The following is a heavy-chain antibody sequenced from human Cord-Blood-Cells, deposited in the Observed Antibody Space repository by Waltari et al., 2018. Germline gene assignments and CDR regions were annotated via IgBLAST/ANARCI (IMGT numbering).Heavy chain of an antibody. CDR1: GGSISSSSYY. CDR2: IYYRGSS. J-gene: IGHJ2*01. D-gene: IGHD4-4*01. V-gene: IGHV4-39*01. Sequence: QLQLQESGPGLAKPSETLSLTCTVSGGSISSSSYYWGWIRKPPGKGLEWIGSIYYRGSSYDNPSLKSRVTISVDTSKNQFSLKLSSVTAADTAVYYCARHGMTTKDWYFDLWGRDTLVTVSS. CDR3: ARHGMTTKDWYFDL.